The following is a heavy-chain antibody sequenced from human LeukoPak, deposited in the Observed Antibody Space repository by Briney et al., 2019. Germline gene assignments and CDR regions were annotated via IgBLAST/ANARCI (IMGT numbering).Heavy chain of an antibody. V-gene: IGHV4-39*07. CDR3: ARDTGYSYGYRAFDI. Sequence: SETLSLTCTVSGGSISSSSYYWGWIRQPPGKGLEWIGSIYYSGSTYYNPSLKSRVTISVDTSKNQFSLKLSSVTAADTAVYYCARDTGYSYGYRAFDIWGQGTMVTVSS. CDR2: IYYSGST. CDR1: GGSISSSSYY. D-gene: IGHD5-18*01. J-gene: IGHJ3*02.